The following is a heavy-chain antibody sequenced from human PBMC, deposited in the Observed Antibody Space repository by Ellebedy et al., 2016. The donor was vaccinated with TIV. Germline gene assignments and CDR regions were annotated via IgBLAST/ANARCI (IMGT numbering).Heavy chain of an antibody. CDR2: ISSTGSRT. V-gene: IGHV3-23*01. J-gene: IGHJ4*02. CDR3: AKGRGGGSDSSAPRYYFDY. CDR1: GFTFSTYG. D-gene: IGHD3-22*01. Sequence: GESLKISCVASGFTFSTYGMHWVRQAPGKGLEWVSTISSTGSRTYYADSVEGRFIISRDNSKKTLYLQMNSLRADDTAVYYGAKGRGGGSDSSAPRYYFDYWGLGTLVTVSS.